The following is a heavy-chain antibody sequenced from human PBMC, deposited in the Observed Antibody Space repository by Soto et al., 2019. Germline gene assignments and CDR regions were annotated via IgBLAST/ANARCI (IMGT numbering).Heavy chain of an antibody. Sequence: QVQLQESGPGLVKPSETLSLTCTVSGGSIGGYYWNWIRQPAGKRLEWIGRIYSSGSTNYNPSLKSRVTMSVDTSKNQFSLKLTSVTAADTAVYYCGSEGVGVVPFDFWGQGTLVTVSA. CDR2: IYSSGST. D-gene: IGHD3-3*01. CDR1: GGSIGGYY. CDR3: GSEGVGVVPFDF. V-gene: IGHV4-4*07. J-gene: IGHJ4*02.